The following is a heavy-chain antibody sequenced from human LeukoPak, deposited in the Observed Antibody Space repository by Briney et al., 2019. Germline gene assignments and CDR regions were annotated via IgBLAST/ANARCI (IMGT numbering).Heavy chain of an antibody. Sequence: ASVKVSCKLSGYTLTELSMHWVRQAPGKGLEWMGGFDPEDGETIYAQKFQGRVTMTEDTSTDTAYMELSSLRSEDTAVYYCATDLDSGRPGYFDYWGQGTLVTVSS. J-gene: IGHJ4*02. CDR2: FDPEDGET. V-gene: IGHV1-24*01. CDR1: GYTLTELS. CDR3: ATDLDSGRPGYFDY. D-gene: IGHD1-26*01.